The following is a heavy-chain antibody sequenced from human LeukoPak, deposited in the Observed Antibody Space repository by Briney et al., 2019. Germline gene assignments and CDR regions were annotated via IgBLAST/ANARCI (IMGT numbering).Heavy chain of an antibody. CDR3: ARGWSLAGAGTIGWFDP. D-gene: IGHD6-13*01. V-gene: IGHV1-8*01. CDR2: MNPNSGNT. Sequence: GASVKVSCKASGYTFTSYDINWVRQATGQGLEWMGWMNPNSGNTGYAQKFQGRVTMTRNTSISTAYMELSSLRSEDTAAYYCARGWSLAGAGTIGWFDPWGQGTLVTVSS. CDR1: GYTFTSYD. J-gene: IGHJ5*02.